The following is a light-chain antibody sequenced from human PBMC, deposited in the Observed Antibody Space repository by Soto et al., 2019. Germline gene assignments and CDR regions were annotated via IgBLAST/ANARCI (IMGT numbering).Light chain of an antibody. V-gene: IGLV1-40*01. CDR3: QSYDSSLSGWV. CDR2: GNN. CDR1: SSNIGAAYD. J-gene: IGLJ3*02. Sequence: QSVLTQPPSVSGAPGQKVTISCTRSSSNIGAAYDVHWYQHLPGTAPKLLIYGNNNRPSGVPDRFSGSKSGTSVSLAITGLQAEDEADYYCQSYDSSLSGWVFGGGTKLTVL.